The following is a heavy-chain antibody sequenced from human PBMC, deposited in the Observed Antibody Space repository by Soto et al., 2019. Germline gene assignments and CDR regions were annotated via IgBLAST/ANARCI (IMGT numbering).Heavy chain of an antibody. J-gene: IGHJ4*02. V-gene: IGHV3-23*01. CDR1: GFTFSSYA. Sequence: GGSLRLSCAASGFTFSSYAMSWVRQAPGEGLEWVSAISGSGGSTYYADSVKGRFTISRDNSKNTLYLQMNSLRAEDTAVYYCATYDSSGYYYSLFDYWGQGTLVTVSS. CDR3: ATYDSSGYYYSLFDY. CDR2: ISGSGGST. D-gene: IGHD3-22*01.